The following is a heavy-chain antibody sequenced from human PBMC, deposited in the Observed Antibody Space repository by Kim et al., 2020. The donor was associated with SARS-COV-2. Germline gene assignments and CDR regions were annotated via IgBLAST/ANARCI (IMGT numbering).Heavy chain of an antibody. Sequence: GGSLRLSCAASGFTFSSYLMHWVRQAPGKGLVWVSRINGNGGSTNYADSVKGRFTISRDNAKNTLYLQMNSLRAEDTAVYYCARGPANQNSIDVWGGG. CDR3: ARGPANQNSIDVWG. CDR2: INGNGGST. V-gene: IGHV3-74*01. CDR1: GFTFSSYL. D-gene: IGHD3-16*01. J-gene: IGHJ6*01.